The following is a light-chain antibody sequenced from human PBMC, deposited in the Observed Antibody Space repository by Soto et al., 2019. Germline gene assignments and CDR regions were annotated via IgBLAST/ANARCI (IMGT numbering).Light chain of an antibody. CDR3: QQFHTYPRT. J-gene: IGKJ1*01. CDR2: AAS. CDR1: QGISSD. V-gene: IGKV1-9*01. Sequence: DIQLTQSPSFLSASVRDRVTISCRASQGISSDLAWYQQKPGRAPKLLIFAASTLQSGVPSRFSGSGSGTEFTLTISSLQPEDFATYWCQQFHTYPRTFGQGTKV.